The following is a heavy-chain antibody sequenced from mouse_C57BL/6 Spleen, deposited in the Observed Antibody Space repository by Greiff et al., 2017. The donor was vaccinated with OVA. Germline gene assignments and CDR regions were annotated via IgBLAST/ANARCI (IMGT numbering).Heavy chain of an antibody. CDR2: IDPSDSYT. J-gene: IGHJ2*01. CDR3: ARSYDGYYPDY. Sequence: QVQLKQPGAELVMPGASVKLSCKASGYTFTSYWMHWVKQRPGQGLEWIGEIDPSDSYTNYNQKFKGKSTLTVDKSSSTAYMQLSSLTSEDSAVDYCARSYDGYYPDYWGQGTTLTVSS. D-gene: IGHD2-3*01. V-gene: IGHV1-69*01. CDR1: GYTFTSYW.